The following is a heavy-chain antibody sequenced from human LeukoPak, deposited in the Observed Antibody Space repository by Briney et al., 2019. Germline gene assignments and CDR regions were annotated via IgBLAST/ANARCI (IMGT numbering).Heavy chain of an antibody. CDR3: ARNAGYSSGWYDAFDI. V-gene: IGHV5-51*01. J-gene: IGHJ3*02. CDR2: IYPGDSDT. CDR1: GYSFTSYW. Sequence: GESLKISCKGSGYSFTSYWIGWVRQIPGKGLEWMGIIYPGDSDTRYSPSFQGQVTISADKSISTAYLQWSSLQASDTAMYYCARNAGYSSGWYDAFDIWGQGTMVTVSS. D-gene: IGHD6-19*01.